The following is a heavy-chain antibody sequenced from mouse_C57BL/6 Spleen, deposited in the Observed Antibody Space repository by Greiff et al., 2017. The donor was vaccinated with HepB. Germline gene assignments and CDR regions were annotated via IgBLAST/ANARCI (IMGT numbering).Heavy chain of an antibody. CDR1: GFTFSDAW. J-gene: IGHJ4*01. CDR2: IRNKANNHAT. Sequence: DVMLVESGGGLVQPGGSMKLSCAASGFTFSDAWMDWVRQSPEKGLEWVAEIRNKANNHATYYAESVKGRFTISRDDSKSSVYLQMNSLRAEDTGIYYCTRYGNLRYAMDYWGQGTSVTVSS. D-gene: IGHD2-1*01. CDR3: TRYGNLRYAMDY. V-gene: IGHV6-6*01.